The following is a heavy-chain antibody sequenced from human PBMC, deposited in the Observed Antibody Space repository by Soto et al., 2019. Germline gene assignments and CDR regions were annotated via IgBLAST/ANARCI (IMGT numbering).Heavy chain of an antibody. V-gene: IGHV4-59*01. CDR2: IYYTGLS. D-gene: IGHD6-13*01. CDR3: ASHSSHWPFFDF. J-gene: IGHJ4*02. CDR1: GGSISSYY. Sequence: QVQLQESGPGLVKPSETLSLTCTVSGGSISSYYWSWIRQPPGKGLEWIWYIYYTGLSNSNPSLNSRVPMSVDTSKNKFSLKLSSVTAADTAVYYCASHSSHWPFFDFWGQGTLVTVSS.